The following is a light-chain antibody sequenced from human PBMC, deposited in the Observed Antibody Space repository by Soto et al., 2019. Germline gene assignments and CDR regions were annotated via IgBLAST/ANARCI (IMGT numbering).Light chain of an antibody. J-gene: IGKJ1*01. CDR2: GAS. CDR1: QSVSSSY. CDR3: QQYGSSPGT. Sequence: EIVLTQSPGTLSLSPGERATLSCRASQSVSSSYLAWYQQKPGQAPRLLIYGASSRATGIPDRCSGSGSGTEFTLTISRLEPEDFAVYYCQQYGSSPGTFGQGNKVEIK. V-gene: IGKV3-20*01.